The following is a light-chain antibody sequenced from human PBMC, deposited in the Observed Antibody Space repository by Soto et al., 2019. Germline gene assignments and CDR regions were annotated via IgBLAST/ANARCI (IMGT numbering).Light chain of an antibody. Sequence: DIVLTQSPGTLSLSPGERATLSCRSSQSVSSNYLAWYQQKPDQAPRLVIYDVSGRATGIPDRFSGSGSGTAFTLTISRLEPEDSAVYYCQQYGSSPTFGPGTKVDIK. CDR2: DVS. J-gene: IGKJ1*01. CDR1: QSVSSNY. CDR3: QQYGSSPT. V-gene: IGKV3-20*01.